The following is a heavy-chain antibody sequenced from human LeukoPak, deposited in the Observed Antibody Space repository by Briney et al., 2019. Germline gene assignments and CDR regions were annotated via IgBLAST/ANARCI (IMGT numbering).Heavy chain of an antibody. Sequence: SVKVSCKASGGTFSSYAISWVRQAPGQGLEWMGGIIPIFGTANYAQKFQGRVTITADESTSTAYMELSSLRSEDTAVFYCASEGGSEADAFDIWGQGTMVTVSS. CDR1: GGTFSSYA. CDR3: ASEGGSEADAFDI. V-gene: IGHV1-69*13. CDR2: IIPIFGTA. D-gene: IGHD1-14*01. J-gene: IGHJ3*02.